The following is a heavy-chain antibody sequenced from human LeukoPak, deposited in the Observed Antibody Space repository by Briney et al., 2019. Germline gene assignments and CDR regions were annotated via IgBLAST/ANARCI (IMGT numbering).Heavy chain of an antibody. V-gene: IGHV3-30*18. CDR2: ISYDVSNK. CDR1: GFTFSSYG. Sequence: GGSLRLSCAASGFTFSSYGMHWVRQAPGKGLEWVAVISYDVSNKYYADSVKGRFTISRDNSKNTLYLQMNSLRAEDTAVYYCAQDQRYCSSTSCYLDYYYYGMDVWGQGTTVTVSS. J-gene: IGHJ6*02. D-gene: IGHD2-2*01. CDR3: AQDQRYCSSTSCYLDYYYYGMDV.